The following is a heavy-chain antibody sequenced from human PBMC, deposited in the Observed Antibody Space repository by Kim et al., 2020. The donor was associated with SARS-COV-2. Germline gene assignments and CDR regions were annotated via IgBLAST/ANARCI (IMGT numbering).Heavy chain of an antibody. CDR3: ARDIAVAPRTFDI. J-gene: IGHJ3*02. V-gene: IGHV4-4*02. Sequence: SETLYLTCAVSGGSISSSNWWSWVRQPPGKGLEWIGEIYHSGSTNYNPSLKSRVTISVDKSKNQFSMKLSSVTAAGTAVYYCARDIAVAPRTFDIWGQGRMVTVSS. CDR1: GGSISSSNW. CDR2: IYHSGST. D-gene: IGHD6-19*01.